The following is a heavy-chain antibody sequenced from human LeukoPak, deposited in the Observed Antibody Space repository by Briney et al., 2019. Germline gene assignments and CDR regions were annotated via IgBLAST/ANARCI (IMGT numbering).Heavy chain of an antibody. CDR3: ARDLFRGSGWPPEGVINV. Sequence: GGSLRLSCSASGFTVSINYMSWVRQAPGKWLECCSLIYSGGNTHYGASLKGRFTSSRDSCTNTLYIKMSSLRAEDTAVYYCARDLFRGSGWPPEGVINVWGTGTTVTMSS. CDR1: GFTVSINY. J-gene: IGHJ6*01. D-gene: IGHD3-10*01. V-gene: IGHV3-53*01. CDR2: IYSGGNT.